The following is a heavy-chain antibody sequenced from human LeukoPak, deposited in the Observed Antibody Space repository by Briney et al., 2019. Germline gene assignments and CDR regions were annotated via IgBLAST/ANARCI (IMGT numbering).Heavy chain of an antibody. CDR3: VRDGEGSAISVNYWFDP. D-gene: IGHD2-2*02. Sequence: ASVKVSCKASGFTFTSYDINWVRQASGQGLEWMGWMNPNNGNTGYAQKFQGRVTMTRDTSISTAYMELRGLRSEDTAVYYCVRDGEGSAISVNYWFDPWGQGTLVTVSS. CDR2: MNPNNGNT. J-gene: IGHJ5*02. V-gene: IGHV1-8*01. CDR1: GFTFTSYD.